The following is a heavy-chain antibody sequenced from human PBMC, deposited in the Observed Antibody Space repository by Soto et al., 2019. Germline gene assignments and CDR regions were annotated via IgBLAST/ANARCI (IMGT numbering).Heavy chain of an antibody. CDR1: GYTFNSYY. D-gene: IGHD2-15*01. J-gene: IGHJ6*02. V-gene: IGHV1-46*02. CDR2: INPSGGST. CDR3: ASGAHCSGGSCSGDDYYGMDV. Sequence: QVQLVQSGAEVKKPGASVKVSCKASGYTFNSYYMHWVRQAPGQGLEWIGIINPSGGSTRYAQKFQGRVTMTRDTSTSTVYMELSSLRSEDTGVYYCASGAHCSGGSCSGDDYYGMDVWGQGTTVTVSS.